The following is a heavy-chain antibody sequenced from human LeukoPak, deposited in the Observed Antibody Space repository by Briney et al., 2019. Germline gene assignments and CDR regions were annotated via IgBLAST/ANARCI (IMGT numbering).Heavy chain of an antibody. CDR3: ARGLLAAAGIDY. J-gene: IGHJ4*02. V-gene: IGHV3-7*04. CDR2: IKQDRSEK. Sequence: GGSLRLSCAASGFTFSRYWMTWVRQAPGKGLEWVANIKQDRSEKNHVDSVKGRFTISRDNAKNSLYLQMNSLRAEDTAVYYCARGLLAAAGIDYWGQGALVTVSS. D-gene: IGHD6-13*01. CDR1: GFTFSRYW.